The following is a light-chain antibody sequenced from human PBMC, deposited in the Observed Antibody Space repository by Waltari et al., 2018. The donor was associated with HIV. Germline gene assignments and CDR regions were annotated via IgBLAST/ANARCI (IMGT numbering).Light chain of an antibody. J-gene: IGKJ5*01. Sequence: IVLTHSPGTLSLSSGERATLSCRASQSISNTYFAWYQQKPGQAPRLLIYAASSRATGIPGRFSGSGSGTDFTLTISRLEPEDFAVYYCQQYGSSPITFGQGTRLEIK. CDR2: AAS. CDR1: QSISNTY. CDR3: QQYGSSPIT. V-gene: IGKV3-20*01.